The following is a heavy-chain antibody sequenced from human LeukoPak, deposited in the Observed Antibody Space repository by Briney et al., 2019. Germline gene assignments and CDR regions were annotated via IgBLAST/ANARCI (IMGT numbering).Heavy chain of an antibody. CDR2: IWYDGNNE. Sequence: GGSLRLSCAASGFAFNNYGMHWVRQAPGKGLEWVALIWYDGNNENYADSVKGRFTISRDNTRNTLDLQMNSLRAEDTAVYYCAKDLPPIAVAGFFDYWGQGTLVTVSS. J-gene: IGHJ4*02. V-gene: IGHV3-33*06. D-gene: IGHD6-19*01. CDR3: AKDLPPIAVAGFFDY. CDR1: GFAFNNYG.